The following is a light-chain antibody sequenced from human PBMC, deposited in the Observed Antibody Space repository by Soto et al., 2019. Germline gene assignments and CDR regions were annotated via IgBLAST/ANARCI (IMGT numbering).Light chain of an antibody. V-gene: IGLV2-14*01. CDR3: SSYTSSRTIYV. J-gene: IGLJ1*01. CDR1: SSDVGGYNY. Sequence: QSALTQPASVSGSPGQAITISCTGTSSDVGGYNYVSWYQQHPGKAPKLMIYDVSHRPSGVSHRLSGSKSGNTASLTISGLQAADEADYYCSSYTSSRTIYVFGTAPQLTVL. CDR2: DVS.